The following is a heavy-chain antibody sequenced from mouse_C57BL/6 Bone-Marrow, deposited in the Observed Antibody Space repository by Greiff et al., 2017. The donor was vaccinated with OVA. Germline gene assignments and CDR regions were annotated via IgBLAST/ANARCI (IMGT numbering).Heavy chain of an antibody. CDR2: IYWDDDK. Sequence: QVTLKESGPGILQSSQTLSLTCSFSGFSLSTSGMGVSWIRQPSGKGLEWLAHIYWDDDKRYNPSLKSRLTISKDTSRNQVFLKITSVDTADTATYYCARRAGGLRLYFDVWGTGTTVTVSS. CDR1: GFSLSTSGMG. CDR3: ARRAGGLRLYFDV. V-gene: IGHV8-12*01. J-gene: IGHJ1*03. D-gene: IGHD2-4*01.